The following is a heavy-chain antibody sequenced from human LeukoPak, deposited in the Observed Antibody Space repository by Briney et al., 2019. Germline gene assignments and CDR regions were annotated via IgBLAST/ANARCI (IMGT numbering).Heavy chain of an antibody. CDR1: GFTFSSYG. CDR3: ARAQDYYDSSGYYFGDAFDI. D-gene: IGHD3-22*01. CDR2: IKQDGSEK. J-gene: IGHJ3*02. V-gene: IGHV3-7*01. Sequence: GGSLGLSCAASGFTFSSYGMHWVRQAPGKGLEWVANIKQDGSEKYYVDSVKGRFTISRDNAKNSLYLQMNSLRAEDTAVYYCARAQDYYDSSGYYFGDAFDIWGQGTMVTVSS.